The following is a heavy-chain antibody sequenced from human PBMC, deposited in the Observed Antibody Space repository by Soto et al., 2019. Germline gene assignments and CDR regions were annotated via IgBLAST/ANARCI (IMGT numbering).Heavy chain of an antibody. CDR2: MYYSGST. D-gene: IGHD6-13*01. J-gene: IGHJ2*01. CDR3: ARGYYTSWYWFDR. V-gene: IGHV4-61*08. CDR1: GGSVSTGVHY. Sequence: QVQLQESGPGLVKPSETLSLTCTVSVSGGSVSTGVHYWSWIRQPPGKGLEWIGYMYYSGSTNYTPSLKSRVTISVDTSKNQFSLNLTSVTAADTAVYYCARGYYTSWYWFDRWGRGTLVTVSS.